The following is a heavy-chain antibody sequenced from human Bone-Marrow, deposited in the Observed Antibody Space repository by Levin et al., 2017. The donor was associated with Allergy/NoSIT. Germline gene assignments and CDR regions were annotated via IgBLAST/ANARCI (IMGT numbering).Heavy chain of an antibody. CDR2: ISGDGRNT. D-gene: IGHD6-13*01. J-gene: IGHJ4*02. CDR3: GKAIAAAGTAY. CDR1: GFTFSSYG. V-gene: IGHV3-23*01. Sequence: AGGSLRLSCAASGFTFSSYGMNWVRQAPGKGLEWVSHISGDGRNTDYADSVKGRFTSSRDNSKRTLYLQMNSLSAEDTALYYCGKAIAAAGTAYWGQGTLVTVSS.